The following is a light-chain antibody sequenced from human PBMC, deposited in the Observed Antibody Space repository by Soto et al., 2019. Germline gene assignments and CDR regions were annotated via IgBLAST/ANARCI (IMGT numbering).Light chain of an antibody. CDR3: QQVNVYPST. CDR1: QSITSW. CDR2: KAS. Sequence: DIQMTQSPSTLSASVGDRVTITCRASQSITSWLAWYQQKPGKAPKLLIYKASSLESGVPSRFSGSGSGTEFTLTISSLQPDDFATYYCQQVNVYPSTFGGGTKVDIK. V-gene: IGKV1-5*03. J-gene: IGKJ4*01.